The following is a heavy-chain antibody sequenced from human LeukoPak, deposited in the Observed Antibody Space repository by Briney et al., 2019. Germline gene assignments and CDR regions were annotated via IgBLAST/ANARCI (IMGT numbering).Heavy chain of an antibody. CDR1: GFTFSSFW. V-gene: IGHV3-7*04. CDR2: IRQDGSEK. J-gene: IGHJ3*02. D-gene: IGHD2-2*01. CDR3: ARDMRGDGFDI. Sequence: GGSLILSCAASGFTFSSFWMTWVRQAPGKGLEWVANIRQDGSEKYYVDPVEGRFTISRDNAKKSLFLQMNSLRVEDTAVYYCARDMRGDGFDIWGQGTMVTVSS.